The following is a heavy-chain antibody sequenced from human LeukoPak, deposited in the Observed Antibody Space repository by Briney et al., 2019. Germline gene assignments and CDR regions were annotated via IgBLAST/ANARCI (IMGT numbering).Heavy chain of an antibody. D-gene: IGHD2-15*01. V-gene: IGHV3-72*01. CDR2: IRKRSNSYTT. J-gene: IGHJ2*01. CDR1: GFTFSDYY. CDR3: ARDQGVVVVAATPLDWYFDL. Sequence: GGSLRLSCAASGFTFSDYYMDWVRQAPGQGLEWVGRIRKRSNSYTTEYVASVKGRFTISRDDSKNSLYLQMNSLRAEDTAVYYCARDQGVVVVAATPLDWYFDLWGRGTLVTVSS.